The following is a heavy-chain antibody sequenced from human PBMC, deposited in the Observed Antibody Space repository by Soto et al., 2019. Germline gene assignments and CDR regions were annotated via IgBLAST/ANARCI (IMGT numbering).Heavy chain of an antibody. CDR3: AREDYYYDSSGYSYYFDY. CDR2: IWYDGSNK. Sequence: QVPLVESGGGVVQPGRSLRLSCAASGFTFSSYGMHWVRQAPGKGLEWVAVIWYDGSNKYSADSVKGRFTISRDNSKNTLYVQMNSQRAEDTAVYYCAREDYYYDSSGYSYYFDYWGQGTLVTVST. CDR1: GFTFSSYG. D-gene: IGHD3-22*01. V-gene: IGHV3-33*01. J-gene: IGHJ4*02.